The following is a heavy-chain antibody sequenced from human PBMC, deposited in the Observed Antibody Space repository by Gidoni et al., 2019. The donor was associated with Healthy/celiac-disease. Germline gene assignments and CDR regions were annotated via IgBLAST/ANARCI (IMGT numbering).Heavy chain of an antibody. D-gene: IGHD3-22*01. CDR3: ARRDDSSGYGY. Sequence: QVQLQESGPGLVKPSQTLSLTCTVSGCSISMGAYYWSWLRQPPGKGLELIGYRYYSGTTYYNPYLKSRVTISVDTSKNQFSLKLSSVTAADTAVYYCARRDDSSGYGYWGQGTLVTVSS. CDR2: RYYSGTT. V-gene: IGHV4-30-4*01. J-gene: IGHJ4*02. CDR1: GCSISMGAYY.